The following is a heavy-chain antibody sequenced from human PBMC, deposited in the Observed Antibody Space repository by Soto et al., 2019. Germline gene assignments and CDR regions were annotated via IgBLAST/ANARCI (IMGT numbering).Heavy chain of an antibody. Sequence: SETLSLTCAVYGGSFSGYYWSWIRQPPGKGLEWIGEINHSGSTNYNPSLKSRVTISVDTSKNQFSLKLNSVTAADTAVYYCARGGMITFGGVIVISPFDYWGQGTLVTVSS. V-gene: IGHV4-34*01. CDR1: GGSFSGYY. J-gene: IGHJ4*02. D-gene: IGHD3-16*02. CDR2: INHSGST. CDR3: ARGGMITFGGVIVISPFDY.